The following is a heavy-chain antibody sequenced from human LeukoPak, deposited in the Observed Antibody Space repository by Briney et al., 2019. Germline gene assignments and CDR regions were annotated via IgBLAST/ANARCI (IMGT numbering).Heavy chain of an antibody. CDR2: ISSSRRV. Sequence: SETLSLTCSVSGASIYSYHWSWIRQSAGKGLEWIGRISSSRRVDYNPSLENRISMSVATYRNELLLQLHSVTAADSGVYYCAALHYFGHGAPRTWGQGTLVAVSS. CDR3: AALHYFGHGAPRT. CDR1: GASIYSYH. V-gene: IGHV4-4*07. D-gene: IGHD2/OR15-2a*01. J-gene: IGHJ5*02.